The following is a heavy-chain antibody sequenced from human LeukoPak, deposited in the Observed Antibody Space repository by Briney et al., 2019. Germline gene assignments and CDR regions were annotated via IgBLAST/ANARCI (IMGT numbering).Heavy chain of an antibody. CDR3: ARALTTLTYEGY. J-gene: IGHJ4*02. Sequence: PGGSLRLSCAASGFTFSSYTMNWVRQAPGKGLEWVSHITASGTAMFYADSVKGRFTISRDNAKNSLYLQMNSLRDEDTAVYYCARALTTLTYEGYWGQGTLVTVSS. V-gene: IGHV3-48*02. CDR1: GFTFSSYT. CDR2: ITASGTAM. D-gene: IGHD1-1*01.